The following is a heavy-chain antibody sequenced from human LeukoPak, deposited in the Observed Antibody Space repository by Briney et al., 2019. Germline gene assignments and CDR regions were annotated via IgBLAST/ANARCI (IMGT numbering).Heavy chain of an antibody. CDR3: ARDISTEYDDYGGFDP. J-gene: IGHJ5*02. V-gene: IGHV3-21*01. D-gene: IGHD4-17*01. CDR2: ISRSSRYI. Sequence: GGSLRLSCAASGFTFSSYSINWVRQAPGKGLEWVSSISRSSRYIYYADSVKGRFTIARDNAKNSLYLQMNSLRAEDTAVYYCARDISTEYDDYGGFDPWGQGALVTVSS. CDR1: GFTFSSYS.